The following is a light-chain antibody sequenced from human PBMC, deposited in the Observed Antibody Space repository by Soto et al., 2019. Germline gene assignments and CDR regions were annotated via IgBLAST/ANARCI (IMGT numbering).Light chain of an antibody. CDR3: ASFTSTNTLM. V-gene: IGLV2-14*03. J-gene: IGLJ3*02. CDR2: YIT. Sequence: QSVLTQPPSASGSPGQSITISCTGTNSDIGAYNYISWYQHHPAEAHQLIFFYITNPPSGTSKRSSGYKSGTAASPTISGHQADDDADYSCASFTSTNTLMFGVGTKLTVL. CDR1: NSDIGAYNY.